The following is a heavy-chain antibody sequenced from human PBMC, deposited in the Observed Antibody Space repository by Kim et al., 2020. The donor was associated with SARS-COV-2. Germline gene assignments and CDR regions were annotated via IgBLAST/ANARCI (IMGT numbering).Heavy chain of an antibody. CDR3: AYCGGDCARYYYYGMDV. D-gene: IGHD2-21*02. J-gene: IGHJ6*02. V-gene: IGHV1-69*13. Sequence: SVKVSCKASGGTFSSYAISWVRQAPGQGLEWMGGIIPIFGTANYAQKFQGRVTITADESTSTAYMELSSLRSEDTAVYYCAYCGGDCARYYYYGMDVWGQGTTVTVSS. CDR2: IIPIFGTA. CDR1: GGTFSSYA.